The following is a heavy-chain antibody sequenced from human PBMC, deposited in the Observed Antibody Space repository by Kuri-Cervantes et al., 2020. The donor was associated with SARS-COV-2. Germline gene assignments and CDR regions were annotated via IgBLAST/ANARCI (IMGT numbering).Heavy chain of an antibody. V-gene: IGHV3-11*04. D-gene: IGHD3-3*01. CDR1: GFTFSDYY. Sequence: GESLKISCAASGFTFSDYYMSWIRQAPGKGLEWVSYISSSGSTIYHADSVKGRFTISRDNAKNSLYLQMNSLRAEDTAVYYCARILADYDFWSGYYMDVWSKGTTVTVSS. CDR2: ISSSGSTI. CDR3: ARILADYDFWSGYYMDV. J-gene: IGHJ6*03.